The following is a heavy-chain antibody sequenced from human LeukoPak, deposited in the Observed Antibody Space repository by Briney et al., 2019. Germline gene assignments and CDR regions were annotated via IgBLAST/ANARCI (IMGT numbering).Heavy chain of an antibody. CDR1: GGTFSSYA. CDR2: IIPIFGTA. Sequence: ASVKVSCKAPGGTFSSYAISWVRQAPGQGLEWMGGIIPIFGTANYAQKFQGRVTITADESTSTAYMELSSLRSEDTAVYYCARVGVRGRGYFDYWGQGTLVTVSS. D-gene: IGHD3-10*01. CDR3: ARVGVRGRGYFDY. J-gene: IGHJ4*02. V-gene: IGHV1-69*13.